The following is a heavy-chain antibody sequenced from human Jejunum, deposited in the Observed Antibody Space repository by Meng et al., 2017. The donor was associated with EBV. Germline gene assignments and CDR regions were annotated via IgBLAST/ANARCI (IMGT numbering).Heavy chain of an antibody. J-gene: IGHJ4*02. CDR2: IIPIFGRT. D-gene: IGHD3-22*01. CDR1: GGTFSSSV. Sequence: QVPRGQSGAQGRKPGASVKVSCKVSGGTFSSSVINWVRQAPGQGLEWMGGIIPIFGRTNYALEFQDRVTITADKFTSTVYMEMSSLKSEDTAVYYCARDQGRDYDSSTYYTHWGRGTLVTVSS. V-gene: IGHV1-69*06. CDR3: ARDQGRDYDSSTYYTH.